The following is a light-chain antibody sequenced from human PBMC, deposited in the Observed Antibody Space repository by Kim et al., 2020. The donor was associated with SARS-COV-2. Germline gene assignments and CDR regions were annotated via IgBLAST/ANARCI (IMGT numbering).Light chain of an antibody. Sequence: LSPGERATLSCRASQGVSSPLAWYQQKPGQAPRLLIYDASNRATGIPARFSGSGSGTDFTLTITSLEPEDFAVYYCQQRSNWRFTFGPGTKVDIK. CDR1: QGVSSP. CDR2: DAS. V-gene: IGKV3-11*01. J-gene: IGKJ3*01. CDR3: QQRSNWRFT.